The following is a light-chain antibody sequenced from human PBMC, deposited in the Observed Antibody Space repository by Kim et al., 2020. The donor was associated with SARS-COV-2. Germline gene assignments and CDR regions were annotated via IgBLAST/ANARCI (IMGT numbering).Light chain of an antibody. J-gene: IGLJ2*01. CDR3: SSYVGSDNWV. Sequence: GPSITSSCTGASGDISYYNYVAWYQQHPGKVPKLMIYEVSKRPSGVPDRFSGSKSGNTASLTVSGLQAEDEADYYCSSYVGSDNWVFGGGTKVTVL. CDR2: EVS. CDR1: SGDISYYNY. V-gene: IGLV2-8*01.